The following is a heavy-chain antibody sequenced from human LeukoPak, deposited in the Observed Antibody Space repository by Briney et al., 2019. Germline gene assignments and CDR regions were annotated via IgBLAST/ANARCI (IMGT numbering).Heavy chain of an antibody. CDR1: GFTFSNYA. CDR2: VSYDGSKK. D-gene: IGHD1-14*01. Sequence: PGGSLRLSCAASGFTFSNYAMYWVRQAPGKGLEWMAAVSYDGSKKYYADSVKGRFSISRDNSKNTLYLQMDSLRAEDTAVYYCASNRGSDYWGQGTLVTVSS. J-gene: IGHJ4*02. V-gene: IGHV3-30*01. CDR3: ASNRGSDY.